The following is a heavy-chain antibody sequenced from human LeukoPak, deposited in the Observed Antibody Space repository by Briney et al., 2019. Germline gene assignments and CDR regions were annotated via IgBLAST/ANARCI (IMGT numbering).Heavy chain of an antibody. CDR2: ISYDGSNK. CDR1: GFTFSSYA. CDR3: ARVVVVAPGPH. V-gene: IGHV3-30*04. J-gene: IGHJ4*02. D-gene: IGHD2-15*01. Sequence: GGSLRLSCAASGFTFSSYAMHWVRQAPGKGLEWVAVISYDGSNKYYADSVKGRFTISGDNSKNTLYLQMNSLRAEDTAVYYCARVVVVAPGPHWGQGTLVTVSS.